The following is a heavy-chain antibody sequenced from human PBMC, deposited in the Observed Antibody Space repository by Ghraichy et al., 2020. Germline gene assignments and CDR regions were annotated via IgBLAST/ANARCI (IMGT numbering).Heavy chain of an antibody. D-gene: IGHD2-2*01. CDR3: ARTPGVVPAAMLGWFDP. CDR1: GFTFSSYG. CDR2: IWYDGSNK. Sequence: GGSLRLSCAASGFTFSSYGMHWVRQAPGKGLEWVAVIWYDGSNKYYADSVKGRFTISRDNSKNTLYLQMNSLRAEDTAVYHCARTPGVVPAAMLGWFDPWGQGTLVTVSS. V-gene: IGHV3-33*01. J-gene: IGHJ5*02.